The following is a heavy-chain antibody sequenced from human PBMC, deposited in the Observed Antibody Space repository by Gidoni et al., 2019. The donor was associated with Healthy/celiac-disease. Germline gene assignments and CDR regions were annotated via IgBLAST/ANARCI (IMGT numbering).Heavy chain of an antibody. V-gene: IGHV1-24*01. CDR1: GSTLTDLS. J-gene: IGHJ5*02. CDR2: FDPEDGET. CDR3: ATGGIIVGVPTRDWFDP. Sequence: QVQLVQSGAEVKKPGASVKVSCKVSGSTLTDLSMHWVRQAPGKGLEWMGGFDPEDGETIYAQKFQGRVTMTEDTSTDTAYMELSSLRSEDTAVYYCATGGIIVGVPTRDWFDPWGQGTLVTVSS. D-gene: IGHD3-3*01.